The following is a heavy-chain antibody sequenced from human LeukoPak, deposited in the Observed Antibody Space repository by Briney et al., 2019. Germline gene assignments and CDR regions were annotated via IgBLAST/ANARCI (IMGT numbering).Heavy chain of an antibody. V-gene: IGHV3-15*01. CDR2: IKSKTDGGTT. Sequence: PGGSLRLSCAASGFIFSKAWMSWVRQAPGKGLEWVGRIKSKTDGGTTDYAAPVKGRFTISRDDSKNTLYLQMNSLKTEETAAYYCTTDQYDILTGYYMGYFDYWGQGTLVTVSS. D-gene: IGHD3-9*01. CDR3: TTDQYDILTGYYMGYFDY. CDR1: GFIFSKAW. J-gene: IGHJ4*02.